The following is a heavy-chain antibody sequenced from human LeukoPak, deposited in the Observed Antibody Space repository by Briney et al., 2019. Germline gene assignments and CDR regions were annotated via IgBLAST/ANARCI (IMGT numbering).Heavy chain of an antibody. Sequence: NPSETLSLTCTVSGDSISSFYWTWIRQPAGKGLEWIGRIYTSGSTNYNPSLKSRVTMSVDTSKNQFSLKLSSVTAADTAVYYCARLRYSYGYYMDVWGKGTTVTISS. J-gene: IGHJ6*03. D-gene: IGHD5-18*01. V-gene: IGHV4-4*07. CDR1: GDSISSFY. CDR2: IYTSGST. CDR3: ARLRYSYGYYMDV.